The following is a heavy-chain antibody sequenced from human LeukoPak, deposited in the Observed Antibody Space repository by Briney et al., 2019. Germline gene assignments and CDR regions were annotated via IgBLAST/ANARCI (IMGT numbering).Heavy chain of an antibody. CDR2: IYRSGST. J-gene: IGHJ5*02. V-gene: IGHV4-30-2*01. CDR3: ARELAGANWFDP. D-gene: IGHD6-19*01. CDR1: GGSISSGGYS. Sequence: PSQTLSLTCAVSGGSISSGGYSWSWIRQPPGKGLEWIGYIYRSGSTYYNPSLKSRVTISVDRSKNQFSLKLSSVTAADTAVYYCARELAGANWFDPWGQGTLVTVSS.